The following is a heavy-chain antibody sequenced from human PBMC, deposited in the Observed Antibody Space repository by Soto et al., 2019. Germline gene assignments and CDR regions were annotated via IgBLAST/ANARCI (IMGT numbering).Heavy chain of an antibody. CDR1: GFTFSSYW. CDR3: ARETYSSSYYFDY. V-gene: IGHV3-7*01. D-gene: IGHD6-6*01. J-gene: IGHJ4*02. Sequence: GGSLRLSCAASGFTFSSYWMSWVRQAPGKGLEWVANIKQDGSEKYYVDSVKGRFIISRDNAKNSLYLQMNSLRAEDTAVYYCARETYSSSYYFDYWGQGTLVTVSS. CDR2: IKQDGSEK.